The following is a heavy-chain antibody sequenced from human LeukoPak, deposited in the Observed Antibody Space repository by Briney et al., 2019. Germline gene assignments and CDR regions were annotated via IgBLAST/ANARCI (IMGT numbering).Heavy chain of an antibody. CDR3: AREMWDSYGYVDY. V-gene: IGHV3-53*01. CDR2: IYSGGNT. Sequence: GGSLRLSCAASGFPISSNYMSWVRQAPGKGPEWVSIIYSGGNTFYADSVKGRFTISRDSSKNTLFLQMISLRAEDTAVYYCAREMWDSYGYVDYWGQGTLVTVSS. CDR1: GFPISSNY. J-gene: IGHJ4*02. D-gene: IGHD5-18*01.